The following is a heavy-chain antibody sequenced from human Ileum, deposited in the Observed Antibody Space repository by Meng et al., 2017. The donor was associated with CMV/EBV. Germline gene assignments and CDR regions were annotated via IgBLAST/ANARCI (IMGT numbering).Heavy chain of an antibody. J-gene: IGHJ4*02. D-gene: IGHD6-13*01. CDR1: GASLSSGYYY. Sequence: VQLQGSGPGRVKHSGTLSLTCTVLGASLSSGYYYWTWIRQPPGKGLEWIGYIYYTGATYYRPSLESRIVISSDTSKNHFSLTLTSVTAADTAVYFCARAKQAAENFDSWGQGTLVTVSS. CDR2: IYYTGAT. V-gene: IGHV4-30-4*08. CDR3: ARAKQAAENFDS.